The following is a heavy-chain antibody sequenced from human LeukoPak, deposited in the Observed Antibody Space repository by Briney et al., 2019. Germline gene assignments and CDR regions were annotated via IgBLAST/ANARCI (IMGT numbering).Heavy chain of an antibody. CDR3: ARQNSGARLNV. Sequence: SETLSLTCTVSGDSMRSYYWSWIRQPPGKGLESIGHIYYSESTDYTPSLKSRLTISVDTSKNQFSLQLSSVTAADTAVYFCARQNSGARLNVWGQGTTVTVSS. D-gene: IGHD6-25*01. CDR1: GDSMRSYY. V-gene: IGHV4-59*08. J-gene: IGHJ6*02. CDR2: IYYSEST.